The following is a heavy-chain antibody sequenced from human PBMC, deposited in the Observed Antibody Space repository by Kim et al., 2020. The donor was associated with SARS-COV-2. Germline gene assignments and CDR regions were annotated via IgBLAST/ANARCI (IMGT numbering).Heavy chain of an antibody. CDR2: VYYNENT. CDR1: GGSVTSESYF. V-gene: IGHV4-61*01. CDR3: VSQTASRGRRWQSDFLDV. D-gene: IGHD3-3*01. J-gene: IGHJ6*02. Sequence: SETLSLTCTVSGGSVTSESYFWSWIRQPPGKGLEWIGYVYYNENTNSNPSLKSRVTISLDTSKNQVSLRLSSVTAADTAVYYCVSQTASRGRRWQSDFLDVWGQGTTVTVSS.